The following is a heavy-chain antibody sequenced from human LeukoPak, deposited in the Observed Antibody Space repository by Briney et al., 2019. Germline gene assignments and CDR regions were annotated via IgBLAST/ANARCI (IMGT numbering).Heavy chain of an antibody. CDR2: INHSGST. V-gene: IGHV4-34*01. Sequence: SETLSLTCAVYGGSFSGYYWSWIRQPPGKGLEWIGEINHSGSTNYNPSLKSRVTISVDTSKNQFSLKLSSVTAADTAVYYCARVWSAIAAAVYWGQGTLVTVSS. D-gene: IGHD6-13*01. CDR1: GGSFSGYY. CDR3: ARVWSAIAAAVY. J-gene: IGHJ4*02.